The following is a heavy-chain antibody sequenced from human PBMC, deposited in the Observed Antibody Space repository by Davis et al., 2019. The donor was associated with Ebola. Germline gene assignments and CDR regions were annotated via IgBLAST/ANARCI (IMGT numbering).Heavy chain of an antibody. CDR1: GFTFSSYA. D-gene: IGHD4-11*01. V-gene: IGHV3-23*01. J-gene: IGHJ4*02. Sequence: GEPLKISCAASGFTFSSYAMSWVRQAPGKGLEWVSVISGSGATTYYADSVKGRFTISRDNSKNTLYLQMNSLRAEDTAVYYCAIISPLQFDYWGQGTLVTVSS. CDR2: ISGSGATT. CDR3: AIISPLQFDY.